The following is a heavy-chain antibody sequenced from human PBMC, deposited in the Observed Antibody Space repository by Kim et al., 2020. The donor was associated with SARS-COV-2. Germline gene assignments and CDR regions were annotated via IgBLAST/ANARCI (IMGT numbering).Heavy chain of an antibody. CDR1: GGSFSGYY. CDR3: ARRARRYAFDI. CDR2: INHSGST. V-gene: IGHV4-34*01. J-gene: IGHJ3*02. Sequence: SETLSLTCAVYGGSFSGYYWSWIRQPPGKGLEWIGEINHSGSTNYNPSLKSRVTISVDTSKNQFSLKLSSVTAADTAVYYCARRARRYAFDIWGQGTMVTVSS.